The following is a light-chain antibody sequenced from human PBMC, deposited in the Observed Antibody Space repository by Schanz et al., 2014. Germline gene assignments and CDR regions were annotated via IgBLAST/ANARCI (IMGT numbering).Light chain of an antibody. J-gene: IGLJ3*02. CDR1: SSNIGSHY. V-gene: IGLV1-47*01. Sequence: QSVLTQPPSASGPPGQRVTISCSGSSSNIGSHYVYWYQQLPGTAPKLLICRNDERPSGVPDRFSGSKSDTSASLAISVLRSEDDADYYCAAWDDSLSGWVFGGGTKLTVL. CDR2: RND. CDR3: AAWDDSLSGWV.